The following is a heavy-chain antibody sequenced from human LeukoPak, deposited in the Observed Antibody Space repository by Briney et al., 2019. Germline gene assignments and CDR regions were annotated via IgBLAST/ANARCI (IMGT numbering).Heavy chain of an antibody. D-gene: IGHD1-1*01. Sequence: GGSLRLSCAASGFTFSSYAMSWVRQAPGKGLEWVSAISGSGGSTYYADSVKGRSTISRDNSKNTLYLQMNSLRAEDTGVYYCAKTGAWSPNWFDPWGQGTLVTVSS. CDR3: AKTGAWSPNWFDP. J-gene: IGHJ5*02. CDR2: ISGSGGST. CDR1: GFTFSSYA. V-gene: IGHV3-23*01.